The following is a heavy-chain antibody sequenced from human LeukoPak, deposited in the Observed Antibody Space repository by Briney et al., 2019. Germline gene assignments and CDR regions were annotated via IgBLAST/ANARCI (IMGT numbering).Heavy chain of an antibody. CDR3: GRAFPPLRTSSAGDL. CDR2: ISGRSSHI. Sequence: PGGSLRLSCAASGFTFSSYWMHWVRQAPGKGLEWVSAISGRSSHIYYGESVKGRFTISRDNAKNSLYLQMDSLGVEDTAVYYCGRAFPPLRTSSAGDLWGQGTLVIVSS. CDR1: GFTFSSYW. J-gene: IGHJ1*01. V-gene: IGHV3-21*01. D-gene: IGHD3-16*01.